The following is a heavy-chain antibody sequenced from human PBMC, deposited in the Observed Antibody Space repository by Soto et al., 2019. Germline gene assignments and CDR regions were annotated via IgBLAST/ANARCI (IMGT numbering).Heavy chain of an antibody. CDR1: GGSISSYY. V-gene: IGHV4-59*01. CDR3: GTAHSNSILYHCYYAMDF. D-gene: IGHD4-4*01. Sequence: PSETLSLTCTVCGGSISSYYCSWIRQPPWKGLEWIGYIYYSGITNYNPSLKSRVTISVDTSKNQFSLKLSSVTAADTAVYYCGTAHSNSILYHCYYAMDFYGQGNTFTISS. J-gene: IGHJ6*02. CDR2: IYYSGIT.